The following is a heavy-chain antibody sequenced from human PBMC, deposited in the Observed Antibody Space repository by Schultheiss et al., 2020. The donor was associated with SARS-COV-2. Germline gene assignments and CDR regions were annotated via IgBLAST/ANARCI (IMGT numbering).Heavy chain of an antibody. Sequence: GGSLRLSCAASGFTFSSYSMNWVRQAPGKGLEWVSAISGSGGSTSSADSVKGRFTISRDNSKNTLYLQMNSLRAEDTAVYYCARERDCSSTSCYTAPDVDYYYYGMDVWGQGTTVTVSS. V-gene: IGHV3-23*01. CDR1: GFTFSSYS. D-gene: IGHD2-2*02. CDR2: ISGSGGST. J-gene: IGHJ6*02. CDR3: ARERDCSSTSCYTAPDVDYYYYGMDV.